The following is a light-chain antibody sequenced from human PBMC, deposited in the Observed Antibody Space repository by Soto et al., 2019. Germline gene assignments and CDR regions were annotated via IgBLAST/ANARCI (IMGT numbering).Light chain of an antibody. CDR2: AVS. V-gene: IGLV2-8*01. Sequence: QSALTQPPSASGSPGQSVTISCTGTSSDVGGYNYVSWYQQHPGKYPKLMIYAVSKRPSGVPDRFSGSKSGNTASLTVSGLQAEDEADYYCNSDAGSNNWVFGGGTKLTVL. CDR3: NSDAGSNNWV. J-gene: IGLJ3*02. CDR1: SSDVGGYNY.